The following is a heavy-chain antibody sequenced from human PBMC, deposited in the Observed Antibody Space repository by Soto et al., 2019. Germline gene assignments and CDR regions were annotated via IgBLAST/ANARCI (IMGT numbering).Heavy chain of an antibody. CDR3: AIDRRAYDYGDDAFDN. V-gene: IGHV3-66*01. J-gene: IGHJ4*02. CDR2: MYSAGNT. Sequence: EVQLVESGGGLVQRGGSLRLSCAASGLIVDNNYMSWVRQAPGKGLEWISVMYSAGNTYYADSVRGRFTISRDSFTNTLFLEMHSLRVEDAAVYYCAIDRRAYDYGDDAFDNWGQGTLVTGSS. CDR1: GLIVDNNY. D-gene: IGHD4-17*01.